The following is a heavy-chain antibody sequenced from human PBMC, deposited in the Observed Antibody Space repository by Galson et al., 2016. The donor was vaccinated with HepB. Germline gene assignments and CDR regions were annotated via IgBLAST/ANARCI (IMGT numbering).Heavy chain of an antibody. Sequence: SLRLSCAASGFTVSSNYMSCVRQVPGKGLEWVSVIYSGGSTYYADSVKGRFTISRDHSKNTLYLQMNSLRAEDTAVYYCARASSNGWHGRETFDYWGQGTLVTVSS. CDR1: GFTVSSNY. V-gene: IGHV3-53*01. D-gene: IGHD6-19*01. CDR2: IYSGGST. CDR3: ARASSNGWHGRETFDY. J-gene: IGHJ4*02.